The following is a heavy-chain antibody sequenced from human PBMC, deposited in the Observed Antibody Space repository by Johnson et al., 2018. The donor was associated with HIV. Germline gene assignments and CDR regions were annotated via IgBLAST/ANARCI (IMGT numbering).Heavy chain of an antibody. D-gene: IGHD3-10*01. J-gene: IGHJ3*02. CDR2: ISYDGSNK. Sequence: QVQLVESGGGVVQPGRSLRLSCAASGFTFSSYAMHWVRQAPGKGLEWVAVISYDGSNKYYADSVKGRFPISRDNSKNTLYLQMNSLRAEDTAVYYCARDASRGYGSELDAFDIWGQGTMVTVSS. CDR1: GFTFSSYA. V-gene: IGHV3-30-3*01. CDR3: ARDASRGYGSELDAFDI.